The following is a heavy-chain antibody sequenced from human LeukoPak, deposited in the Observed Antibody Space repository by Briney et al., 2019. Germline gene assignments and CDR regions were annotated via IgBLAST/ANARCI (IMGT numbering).Heavy chain of an antibody. Sequence: SETLSLTCTVSGGSISSGGYYWSWIRQHPGKGLEWIGYIYYSGSTYYNPSLKSRVTISVDTSKNQFSLKLSSVTAADTAVYYCARGEEYQLPFAPDYWGQGTLVTVSS. V-gene: IGHV4-31*03. CDR1: GGSISSGGYY. J-gene: IGHJ4*02. D-gene: IGHD2-2*01. CDR3: ARGEEYQLPFAPDY. CDR2: IYYSGST.